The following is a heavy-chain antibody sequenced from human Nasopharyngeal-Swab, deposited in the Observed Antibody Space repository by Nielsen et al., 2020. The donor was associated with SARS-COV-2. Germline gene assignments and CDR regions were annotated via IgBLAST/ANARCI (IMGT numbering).Heavy chain of an antibody. D-gene: IGHD1-26*01. CDR3: VRGSSVGWYFDL. CDR2: INTDGSDT. J-gene: IGHJ2*01. V-gene: IGHV3-74*03. Sequence: WIRQPPGKGPEWVSRINTDGSDTTYADFVKGRFSIYRGIAKNTLFLQMNSLRAEDTAVYYCVRGSSVGWYFDLWGRGTLVTVSS.